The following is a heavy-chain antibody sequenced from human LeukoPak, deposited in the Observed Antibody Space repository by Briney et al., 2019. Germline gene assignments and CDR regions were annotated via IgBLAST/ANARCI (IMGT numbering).Heavy chain of an antibody. CDR1: GYTLTELS. V-gene: IGHV1-24*01. Sequence: GASVKVSCKVSGYTLTELSMHWVRQAPGKGLEWMGGFGPEDGETIYAQKFQGRVTMTEDTSTDTAYMELSSLRSEDTAVYYCATARSGSYYSLFYFDYWGQGTLVTVSS. CDR3: ATARSGSYYSLFYFDY. CDR2: FGPEDGET. J-gene: IGHJ4*02. D-gene: IGHD1-26*01.